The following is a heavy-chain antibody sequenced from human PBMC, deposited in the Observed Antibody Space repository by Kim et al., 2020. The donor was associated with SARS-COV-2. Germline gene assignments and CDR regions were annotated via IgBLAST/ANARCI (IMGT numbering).Heavy chain of an antibody. CDR3: ARGPSARGGY. CDR2: ST. Sequence: STNYNPSLKSRVTISVDTSKNQFSLKLSAVTAADTAVYYCARGPSARGGYWGQGTLVTVSS. V-gene: IGHV4-34*13. J-gene: IGHJ4*02. D-gene: IGHD6-6*01.